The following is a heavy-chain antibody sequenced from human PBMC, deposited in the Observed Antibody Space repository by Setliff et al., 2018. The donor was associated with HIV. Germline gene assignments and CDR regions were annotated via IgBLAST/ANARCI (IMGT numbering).Heavy chain of an antibody. D-gene: IGHD1-26*01. CDR2: INHSGST. CDR3: ARSGFGSGSYAYYGLDV. V-gene: IGHV4-34*01. CDR1: GGSFSGYY. Sequence: ASETLSLTCAVYGGSFSGYYWSWIRQPPGKGLEWIGEINHSGSTNYNPSLKSRVTILVDTSKNQFSLKLSSVTAADTAVYYCARSGFGSGSYAYYGLDVWGQGTTVTVSS. J-gene: IGHJ6*02.